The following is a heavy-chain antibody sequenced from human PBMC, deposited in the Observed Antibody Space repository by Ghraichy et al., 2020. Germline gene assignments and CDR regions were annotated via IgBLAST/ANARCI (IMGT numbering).Heavy chain of an antibody. CDR2: IYYSGST. Sequence: SETLSLTCTVSGGSISSSSYYWGWIRQPPGKGLEWIGSIYYSGSTYYNPSLKSRVTISVDTSKNQFSLKLSSVTAADTAVYYCASLSIAAVGWFDPWGQGTLVTVSS. CDR1: GGSISSSSYY. CDR3: ASLSIAAVGWFDP. D-gene: IGHD6-13*01. V-gene: IGHV4-39*01. J-gene: IGHJ5*02.